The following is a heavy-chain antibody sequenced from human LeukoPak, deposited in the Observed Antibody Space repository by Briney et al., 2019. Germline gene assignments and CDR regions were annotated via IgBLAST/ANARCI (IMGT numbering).Heavy chain of an antibody. J-gene: IGHJ4*02. Sequence: SKTLSLTCTVSGGSISSYYWSWIRQPPGKGLEWIAYIYYTGSTHYSPSLKSRVTMSVDTSKNRFSLKLSSVTAADTAVYYCARESGSSGWFYYFDYWGQGTLVTVSS. CDR1: GGSISSYY. CDR2: IYYTGST. D-gene: IGHD6-19*01. CDR3: ARESGSSGWFYYFDY. V-gene: IGHV4-59*01.